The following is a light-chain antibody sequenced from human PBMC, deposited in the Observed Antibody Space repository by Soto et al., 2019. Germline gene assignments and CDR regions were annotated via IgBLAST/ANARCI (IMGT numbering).Light chain of an antibody. CDR2: DVS. CDR1: SSDVGGYNY. Sequence: QSVLTQPASVSGSPGQPITISCTGTSSDVGGYNYVSWYQQHPGKAPKLMIYDVSNRPSGVSNRFTGSKSGNTASLTISGLQAEDEADYYCTSYTSSSTVLFGGGTKLTVL. J-gene: IGLJ2*01. V-gene: IGLV2-14*01. CDR3: TSYTSSSTVL.